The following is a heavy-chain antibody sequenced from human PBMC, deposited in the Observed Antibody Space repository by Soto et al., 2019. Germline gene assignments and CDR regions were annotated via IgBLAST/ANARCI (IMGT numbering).Heavy chain of an antibody. CDR3: ARAEGGSYFYYYYYYGMDV. J-gene: IGHJ6*02. CDR1: GYSISSGDY. Sequence: SETLSLTCAVSGYSISSGDYWGWIRQPPGKGLEWIGSIYHSGSTYYNPSLKSQVTISVDTSKNQFSLKLSSVTAADTAVYYCARAEGGSYFYYYYYYGMDVWGQGTTVTVSS. V-gene: IGHV4-38-2*01. CDR2: IYHSGST. D-gene: IGHD1-26*01.